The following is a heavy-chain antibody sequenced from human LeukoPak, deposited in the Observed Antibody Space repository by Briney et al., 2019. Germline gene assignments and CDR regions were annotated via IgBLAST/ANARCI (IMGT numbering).Heavy chain of an antibody. Sequence: WETLSLTCAVYGGSFSGYYWSWIRQPPGKGLEWIGEINHSGSTNYNPSLKSRVTISVDTSKNQFSLKLSSVTAADTAVYYCARGLTPKARGRASFLDPWGKGTLVTVSS. CDR3: ARGLTPKARGRASFLDP. V-gene: IGHV4-34*01. J-gene: IGHJ5*02. D-gene: IGHD5-12*01. CDR1: GGSFSGYY. CDR2: INHSGST.